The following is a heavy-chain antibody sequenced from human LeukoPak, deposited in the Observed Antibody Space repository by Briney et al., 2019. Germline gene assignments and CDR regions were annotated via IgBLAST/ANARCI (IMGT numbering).Heavy chain of an antibody. Sequence: SETLSLTCTVSGGSISSSSYYWGWIRQPPGKGLEWIGSIYYSGSTYYNPSLKSRVTISVDTSKNQFSLKLSSVTAADTAVYYCARTDIAVAGSSIDYWGREPWSPSPQ. CDR2: IYYSGST. D-gene: IGHD6-19*01. CDR1: GGSISSSSYY. J-gene: IGHJ4*02. CDR3: ARTDIAVAGSSIDY. V-gene: IGHV4-39*01.